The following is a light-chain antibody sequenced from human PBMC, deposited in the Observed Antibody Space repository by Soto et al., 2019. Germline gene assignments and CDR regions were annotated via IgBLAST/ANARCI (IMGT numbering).Light chain of an antibody. V-gene: IGLV2-14*01. Sequence: QSALTQPASVSRSPGQSITISCTGTSSVIGSYDFVSWYQQHPGKIPRLVIYDVSNRPSGVTSRFSGSKSDNTASLTISGLRTEDEADYYCTSFTTSHTHVFGTGTKLTVL. CDR3: TSFTTSHTHV. J-gene: IGLJ1*01. CDR2: DVS. CDR1: SSVIGSYDF.